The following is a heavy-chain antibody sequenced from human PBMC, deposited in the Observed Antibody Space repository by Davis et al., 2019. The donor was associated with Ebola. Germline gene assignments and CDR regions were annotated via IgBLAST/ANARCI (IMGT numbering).Heavy chain of an antibody. CDR2: INTYNGNT. J-gene: IGHJ4*02. CDR1: GYSFISYG. D-gene: IGHD2-15*01. V-gene: IGHV1-18*04. CDR3: ARGGCSGGSCYSADY. Sequence: ASVKVSCKASGYSFISYGITWVRQAPGQGLEWMGWINTYNGNTHYGQKFQGRVTLTTETSTSAAYMELRSLRSDDTAVYYCARGGCSGGSCYSADYWGQGTLVTVSS.